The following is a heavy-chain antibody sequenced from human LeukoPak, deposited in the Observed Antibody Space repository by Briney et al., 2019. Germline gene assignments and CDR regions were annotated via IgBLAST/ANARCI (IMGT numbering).Heavy chain of an antibody. V-gene: IGHV3-21*04. D-gene: IGHD6-13*01. J-gene: IGHJ4*02. Sequence: GGSLRLSCAASGFTFSSYGLNWVRQAPGKGLEWVSATSGSGHNTYYADSVKGRFTISRDNAKNSLYLQMNSLTAEDTAVYYCARDLMGIAYRGAFYYWGQGTLVTVSS. CDR1: GFTFSSYG. CDR2: TSGSGHNT. CDR3: ARDLMGIAYRGAFYY.